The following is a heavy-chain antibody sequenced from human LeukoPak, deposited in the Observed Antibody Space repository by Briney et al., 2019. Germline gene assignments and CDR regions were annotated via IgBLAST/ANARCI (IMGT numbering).Heavy chain of an antibody. CDR2: IYYSGST. CDR1: GGSISSSSYY. Sequence: SETLSLTCTVSGGSISSSSYYWGWIRQPPGKGLEWMGRIYYSGSTYYNPSLKSRVTISVDTSKNQFSLKLSSVTAADTAVYYCARGYYDILTGPTGEADPWGQGTLVTVSS. J-gene: IGHJ5*02. CDR3: ARGYYDILTGPTGEADP. V-gene: IGHV4-39*07. D-gene: IGHD3-9*01.